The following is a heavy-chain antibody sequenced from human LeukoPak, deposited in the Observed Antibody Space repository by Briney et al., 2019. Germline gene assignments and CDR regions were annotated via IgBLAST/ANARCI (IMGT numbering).Heavy chain of an antibody. Sequence: ASVKVSCKASGYTFTSYDINWVRQATGQGLEWMGWMNPNSGNTGYAQKFQGRVTMTRNTSISTAYMELSSLRSEDTAVYYCARGRILRYQLLCPDQYYFDYWGQGTLVTVSS. CDR3: ARGRILRYQLLCPDQYYFDY. J-gene: IGHJ4*02. CDR2: MNPNSGNT. CDR1: GYTFTSYD. D-gene: IGHD2-2*01. V-gene: IGHV1-8*01.